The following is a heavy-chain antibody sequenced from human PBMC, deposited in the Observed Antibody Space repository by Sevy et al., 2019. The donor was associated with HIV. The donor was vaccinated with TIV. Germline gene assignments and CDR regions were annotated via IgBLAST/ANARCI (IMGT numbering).Heavy chain of an antibody. CDR2: ISQDGINE. V-gene: IGHV3-30*18. J-gene: IGHJ6*02. Sequence: GGSLRLSCAASGFTFSSYWMHWVRQAPGKGLVWVALISQDGINEYYADSVKGRFTISRDNTKNTVYLEMNRLRNEDTAIYFCANAYSGSYSHSYLYALDVWGQGTTVTVSS. D-gene: IGHD1-26*01. CDR1: GFTFSSYW. CDR3: ANAYSGSYSHSYLYALDV.